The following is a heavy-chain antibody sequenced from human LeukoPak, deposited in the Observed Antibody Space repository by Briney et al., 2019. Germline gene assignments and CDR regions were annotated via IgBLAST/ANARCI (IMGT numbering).Heavy chain of an antibody. CDR1: GGSISSYY. J-gene: IGHJ6*03. CDR3: ARVLGGYGYYMDV. Sequence: SETLSLTCTVSGGSISSYYWSWIRQPPGKGLEWIGEINHSGSTNYNPSLKSRVTISVDTSKNQFSLKLSSVTAADTAVYYCARVLGGYGYYMDVWGKGTTVTVSS. V-gene: IGHV4-34*01. D-gene: IGHD3-22*01. CDR2: INHSGST.